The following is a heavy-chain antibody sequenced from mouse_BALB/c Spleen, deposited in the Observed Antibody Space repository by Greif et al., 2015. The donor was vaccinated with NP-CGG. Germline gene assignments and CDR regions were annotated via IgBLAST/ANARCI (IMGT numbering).Heavy chain of an antibody. J-gene: IGHJ2*01. CDR2: IDPSDSYT. D-gene: IGHD2-4*01. CDR1: GYTFTSYW. V-gene: IGHV1-69*02. CDR3: SRFPLMIRDYFDY. Sequence: QVQLQQSGAELVKPGASVKLSCKASGYTFTSYWMHWVKQRPGQGLEWIGEIDPSDSYTNYNQKFKGKATLTVDKSSSTAYMQLSSLTSEDSAVYYCSRFPLMIRDYFDYWGQGTTLTVSS.